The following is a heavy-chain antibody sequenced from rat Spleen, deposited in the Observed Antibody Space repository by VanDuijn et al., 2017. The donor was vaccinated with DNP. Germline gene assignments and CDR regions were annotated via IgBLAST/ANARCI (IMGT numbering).Heavy chain of an antibody. CDR3: ARHVLHLRVWDY. V-gene: IGHV5-22*01. Sequence: EVQLVESGGDLVQPGRSLRLSCAASGFTFSDYYMAWVRQAPTKGLEWVAYIRYDGGTAYNGDSVKGRFTISRDNSKSTLYLQMNSLRSEDMATYYCARHVLHLRVWDYWGQGVMVTVSS. J-gene: IGHJ2*01. CDR2: IRYDGGTA. D-gene: IGHD1-4*01. CDR1: GFTFSDYY.